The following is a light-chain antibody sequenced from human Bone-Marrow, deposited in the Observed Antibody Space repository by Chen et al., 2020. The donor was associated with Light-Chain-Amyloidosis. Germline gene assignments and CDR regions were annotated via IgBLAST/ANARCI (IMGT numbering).Light chain of an antibody. J-gene: IGLJ3*02. V-gene: IGLV3-21*02. CDR2: DGS. Sequence: SYVLTQPSSVSVAPGQTATIACGGNNIGSTSVHWYQQTPGQAPLLVVYDGSDRPSGIPERLAGSTSGNTATLTISRVEAGDEADYYCQVWERSSDRPVFGGGTKLTVL. CDR1: NIGSTS. CDR3: QVWERSSDRPV.